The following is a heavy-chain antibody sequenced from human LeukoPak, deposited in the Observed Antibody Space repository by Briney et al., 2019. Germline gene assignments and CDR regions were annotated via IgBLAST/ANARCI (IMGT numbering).Heavy chain of an antibody. CDR3: ARDGITMRILEY. J-gene: IGHJ4*02. D-gene: IGHD3-10*01. Sequence: AGTLRLSCAASGFPFNGYWMTWVRQPPGKGLEWMGAISKDGSQKYYLDSVKGRFTISRDNAKNSLYLQMDSLRAEDTAVYYCARDGITMRILEYWGQGTLVTVSS. CDR1: GFPFNGYW. V-gene: IGHV3-7*01. CDR2: ISKDGSQK.